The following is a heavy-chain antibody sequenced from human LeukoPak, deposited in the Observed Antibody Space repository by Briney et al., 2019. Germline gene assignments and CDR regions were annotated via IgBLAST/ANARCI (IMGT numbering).Heavy chain of an antibody. D-gene: IGHD6-19*01. CDR1: GGSISSGGYS. CDR2: IYHSGST. CDR3: ARASSGWYGSFDY. J-gene: IGHJ4*02. Sequence: PSQTLSLTCAVSGGSISSGGYSWSWIRQPPGKGLEWIGYIYHSGSTYYNPSLKSRVTISVDTSKNQFSLKLSSVTAADTAVYYCARASSGWYGSFDYWGQGTLVTVSS. V-gene: IGHV4-30-2*01.